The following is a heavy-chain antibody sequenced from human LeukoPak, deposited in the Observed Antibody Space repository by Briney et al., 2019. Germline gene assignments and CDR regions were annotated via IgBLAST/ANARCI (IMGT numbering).Heavy chain of an antibody. V-gene: IGHV4-34*01. CDR2: INHSGST. J-gene: IGHJ4*02. CDR3: ARGVAAAASDY. Sequence: SETLSLTCAVYGGSFSGYYWSWIRQPPGKGLEWIGEINHSGSTNYNPFLKSRVTISVDTSKNQFSLKLSSVTAADTAVYYCARGVAAAASDYWGQGTLVTVSS. D-gene: IGHD6-13*01. CDR1: GGSFSGYY.